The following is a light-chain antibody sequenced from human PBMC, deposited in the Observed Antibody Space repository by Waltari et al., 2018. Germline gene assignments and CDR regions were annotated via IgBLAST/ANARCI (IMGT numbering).Light chain of an antibody. Sequence: QSVLTQPPSASGTPGQAVTISCSGSSSNIGNNVVNWYRQVQGTTPKLLIYRNDQRPSGVPDRVSGSKSGTSASLAISGLRSEDEGDYFCAAWDDSLNGRWEFGGGTKLTVL. CDR1: SSNIGNNV. J-gene: IGLJ2*01. V-gene: IGLV1-44*01. CDR2: RND. CDR3: AAWDDSLNGRWE.